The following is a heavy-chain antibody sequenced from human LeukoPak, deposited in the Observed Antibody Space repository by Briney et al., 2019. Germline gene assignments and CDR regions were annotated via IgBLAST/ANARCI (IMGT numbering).Heavy chain of an antibody. D-gene: IGHD5-12*01. J-gene: IGHJ4*02. V-gene: IGHV3-23*01. CDR1: GFTFSTYD. Sequence: GGSLRLSCAASGFTFSTYDLIWVRQAPGKGLEWVSTISGSGGSTYYADSVKGRFTISRDNSKNTLYLQMNSLRAEDTAVYYCAKVPSNVDRVATINYFDYWGQGTLVTVSS. CDR3: AKVPSNVDRVATINYFDY. CDR2: ISGSGGST.